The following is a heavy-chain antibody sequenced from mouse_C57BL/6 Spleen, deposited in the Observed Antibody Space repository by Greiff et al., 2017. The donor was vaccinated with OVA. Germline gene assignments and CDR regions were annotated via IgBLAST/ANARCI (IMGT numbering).Heavy chain of an antibody. J-gene: IGHJ3*01. CDR2: IRSKSNNYAT. CDR1: GFSFNTYA. Sequence: EVKLQESGGGLVQPKGSLKLSCAASGFSFNTYAMNWVRQAPGKGLEWVARIRSKSNNYATYYADSVKDRFTISRDDSESMLYLQMNNLKTEDTAMYYCVRTGTVAYWGQGTLVTVSA. D-gene: IGHD4-1*01. CDR3: VRTGTVAY. V-gene: IGHV10-1*01.